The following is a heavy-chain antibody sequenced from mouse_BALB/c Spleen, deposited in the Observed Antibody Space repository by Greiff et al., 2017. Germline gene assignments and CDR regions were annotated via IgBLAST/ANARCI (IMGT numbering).Heavy chain of an antibody. D-gene: IGHD4-1*01. V-gene: IGHV5-4*02. CDR1: GFTFSDYY. Sequence: EVKLVESGGGLVKPGGSLKLSCAASGFTFSDYYMYWVRQTPEKRLEWVATISDGGSYTYYPDSVKGRFTISRDNAKNNLYLQMSSLKSEDTAMYYCARSLTGYYYAMDYWGQGTSVTVSS. J-gene: IGHJ4*01. CDR2: ISDGGSYT. CDR3: ARSLTGYYYAMDY.